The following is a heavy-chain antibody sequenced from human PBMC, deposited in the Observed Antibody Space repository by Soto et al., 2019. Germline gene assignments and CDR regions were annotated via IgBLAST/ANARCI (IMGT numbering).Heavy chain of an antibody. CDR2: INPNSGGT. V-gene: IGHV1-2*04. D-gene: IGHD2-2*01. Sequence: ASVKVSCKASGYTFTGYYMHWVRQAPGQGLEWMGWINPNSGGTNYAQKFQGWVTMTRDTSISTAYMELSRLRSDDTAVYYCARVGDIVVVPAATTRRGYYYYYGMDVWGQGTTVTVSS. J-gene: IGHJ6*02. CDR3: ARVGDIVVVPAATTRRGYYYYYGMDV. CDR1: GYTFTGYY.